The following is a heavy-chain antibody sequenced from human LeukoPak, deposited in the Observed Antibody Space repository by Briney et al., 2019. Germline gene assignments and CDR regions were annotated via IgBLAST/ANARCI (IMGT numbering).Heavy chain of an antibody. CDR3: ARDSVLLWFGEAIGDAFDI. V-gene: IGHV4-4*07. D-gene: IGHD3-10*01. CDR2: IYTSGST. Sequence: SETLSLTCTVSGGSISSYYWSWIRQPAGKGLEWIGRIYTSGSTNYNPSLKSRGTMSVDTSKNQFSLKLSSVTAADTAVYYCARDSVLLWFGEAIGDAFDIWGQGTMVTVSS. J-gene: IGHJ3*02. CDR1: GGSISSYY.